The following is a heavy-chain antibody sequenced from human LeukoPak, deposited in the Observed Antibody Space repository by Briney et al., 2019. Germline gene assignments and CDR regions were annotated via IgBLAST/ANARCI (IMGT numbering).Heavy chain of an antibody. V-gene: IGHV3-48*03. Sequence: GGSLRLPCAASGFTFNSYEMNWVRQSPGKGLEWVSYISGSDSSSGKTESYADSVKGRFTISRDNAKNSLFLHMNSLRVEDTGVYYCTRDHAYGYDNWGHGALVTVSS. J-gene: IGHJ4*01. CDR2: ISGSDSSSGKTE. CDR3: TRDHAYGYDN. CDR1: GFTFNSYE. D-gene: IGHD4-17*01.